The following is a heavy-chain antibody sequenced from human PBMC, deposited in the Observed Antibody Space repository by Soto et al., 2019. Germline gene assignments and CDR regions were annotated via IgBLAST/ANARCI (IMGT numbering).Heavy chain of an antibody. CDR3: VKESLPYYDFWSGYYDY. J-gene: IGHJ4*02. CDR1: GFTFSRYA. D-gene: IGHD3-3*01. CDR2: ISSNGGST. V-gene: IGHV3-64D*06. Sequence: LVGSLRLSCSDSGFTFSRYAMHWFREAPVNGLEYVSAISSNGGSTYYADSVKGRFTISRDNSKNTLYLQMSSLRAEDTAVYYCVKESLPYYDFWSGYYDYWGQGTLVTVSS.